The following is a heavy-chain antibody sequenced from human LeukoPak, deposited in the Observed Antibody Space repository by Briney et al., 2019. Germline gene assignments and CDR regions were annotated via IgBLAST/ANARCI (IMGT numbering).Heavy chain of an antibody. V-gene: IGHV1-18*04. D-gene: IGHD1-14*01. CDR2: IRPHNGDT. CDR3: ATGHTGTFDY. CDR1: GYTFSGYY. J-gene: IGHJ4*02. Sequence: GASVKVSCKASGYTFSGYYMHWVRQAPGQGLEWMGWIRPHNGDTDYAQKIQGRVTMTTDTSTTTAYMELRSLTSDDTAVYYCATGHTGTFDYWGQGTLVTVSS.